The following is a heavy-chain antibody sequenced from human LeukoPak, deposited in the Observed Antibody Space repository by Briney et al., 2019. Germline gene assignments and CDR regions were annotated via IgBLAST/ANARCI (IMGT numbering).Heavy chain of an antibody. CDR1: GFTLSSHW. V-gene: IGHV3-7*01. CDR2: IRQDGGET. D-gene: IGHD6-13*01. CDR3: ARWRQSSTWYWLDP. Sequence: GGSLRLSCAASGFTLSSHWMGWIRQAPGKGLEWVANIRQDGGETYYVDSVKGRFTISRDNAKNSLYLQMNSLRVEEAAMYYCARWRQSSTWYWLDPWGQGTLVTVSP. J-gene: IGHJ5*02.